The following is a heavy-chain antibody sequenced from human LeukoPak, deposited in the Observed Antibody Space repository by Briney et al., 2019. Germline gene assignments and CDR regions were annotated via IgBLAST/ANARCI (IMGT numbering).Heavy chain of an antibody. Sequence: PGGSLRLSCAASGFTFSGYEMNWVRQAPGKGLEWVSYISSSGSTIYYADSVKGRFTISRDNAKNSLYLQMNSLRAEDTAVYYCATTYYYGSGSYYEELEGHDYWAHGTLVTVSS. V-gene: IGHV3-48*03. J-gene: IGHJ4*01. CDR1: GFTFSGYE. CDR2: ISSSGSTI. D-gene: IGHD3-10*01. CDR3: ATTYYYGSGSYYEELEGHDY.